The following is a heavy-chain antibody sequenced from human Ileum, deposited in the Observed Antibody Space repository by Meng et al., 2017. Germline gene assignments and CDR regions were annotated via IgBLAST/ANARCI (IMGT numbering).Heavy chain of an antibody. CDR3: ARSSTSPASYFFDY. D-gene: IGHD6-6*01. J-gene: IGHJ4*02. CDR1: GGSVSSGSYY. CDR2: IYYSGST. Sequence: VQLQESGPRLVRPSGTLSLACTVSGGSVSSGSYYWSWIRQPPGKGLEWIGHIYYSGSTNYNPSLKSRVTISVDMSKNQFSLKLNSVTAADTAIYFCARSSTSPASYFFDYWGQGTLVTVSS. V-gene: IGHV4-61*01.